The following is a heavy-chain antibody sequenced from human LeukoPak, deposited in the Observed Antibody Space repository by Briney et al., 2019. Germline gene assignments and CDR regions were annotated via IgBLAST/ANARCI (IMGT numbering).Heavy chain of an antibody. Sequence: GGSLRLSCAASGFTFSSYWMSWVRQAPGKGLEWVANIKQDGSEKYYVDSVKGRFTISRDNAKNSLYLQMNNLRAEDTAVYYCARDGDKLGGAFDIWGQGTMVTVSS. J-gene: IGHJ3*02. V-gene: IGHV3-7*01. CDR2: IKQDGSEK. D-gene: IGHD7-27*01. CDR1: GFTFSSYW. CDR3: ARDGDKLGGAFDI.